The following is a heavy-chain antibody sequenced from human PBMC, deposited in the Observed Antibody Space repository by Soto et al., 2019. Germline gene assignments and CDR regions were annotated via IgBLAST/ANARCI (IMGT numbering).Heavy chain of an antibody. Sequence: ASEKISCKASCYTFTSYGISWVRQSPGQGLEWMGWISAYNGNTNYGQTLQGRVTMTTDTSTSTAYIELRSLRSADTAVYYCARDGRGSSSYYYSGMDVWGQGTTVKVSS. J-gene: IGHJ6*02. D-gene: IGHD2-15*01. CDR1: CYTFTSYG. V-gene: IGHV1-18*04. CDR3: ARDGRGSSSYYYSGMDV. CDR2: ISAYNGNT.